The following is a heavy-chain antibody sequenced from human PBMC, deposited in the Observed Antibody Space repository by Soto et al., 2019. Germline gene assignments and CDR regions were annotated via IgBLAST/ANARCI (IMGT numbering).Heavy chain of an antibody. J-gene: IGHJ6*02. D-gene: IGHD1-1*01. V-gene: IGHV5-51*01. CDR1: EYTFTNYW. CDR2: IYPFDSDT. CDR3: ARVPTSASNDLTYSCISREV. Sequence: GESLKISCQGSEYTFTNYWIAWVRQMPGKGLEWLGIIYPFDSDTRYNPSFQGQVTISADKSINTAYLHWRSLKASDTAMFYCARVPTSASNDLTYSCISREVWGLRPTVTDSS.